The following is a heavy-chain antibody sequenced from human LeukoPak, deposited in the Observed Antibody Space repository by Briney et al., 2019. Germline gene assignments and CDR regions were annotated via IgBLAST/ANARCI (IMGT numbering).Heavy chain of an antibody. J-gene: IGHJ4*02. CDR2: MYPRDSDL. D-gene: IGHD6-13*01. V-gene: IGHV5-51*01. CDR1: GYIFTNFW. CDR3: VRGTRAAAGSGVYYFDN. Sequence: GESLQISCKGSGYIFTNFWIGWVRQLPGKGLEWMGIMYPRDSDLSYSPSFQGQVTISADKSISIAYLQWSSLKASDTAMYYCVRGTRAAAGSGVYYFDNWGQGALVSVSS.